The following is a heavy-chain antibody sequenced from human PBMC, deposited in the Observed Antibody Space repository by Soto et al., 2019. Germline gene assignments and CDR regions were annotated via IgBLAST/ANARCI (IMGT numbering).Heavy chain of an antibody. D-gene: IGHD3-16*01. CDR2: ISGSGGST. Sequence: GGSLRLSCAASGFTFSSYAMSWVRQAPGKGLEWVSAISGSGGSTYYADSVKGRFTISRDNSKNTLYLQMNSLRAEDTAVYYCAKGSPKYYDYVWGIMGGIFDYWGQGTLVTVSS. CDR1: GFTFSSYA. V-gene: IGHV3-23*01. CDR3: AKGSPKYYDYVWGIMGGIFDY. J-gene: IGHJ4*02.